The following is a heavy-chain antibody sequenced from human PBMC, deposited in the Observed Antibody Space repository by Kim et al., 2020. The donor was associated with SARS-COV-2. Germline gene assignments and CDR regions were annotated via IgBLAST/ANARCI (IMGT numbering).Heavy chain of an antibody. Sequence: GESLKISCKGSGYSFTSYWIGWVRQMPGKGLEWMGIIYPGDSDTRYRPSFQGQVTISADKSISTAYLQWSSLKASDTAMYYCARCYMVRGVINWFDPWGQGTLVTVSS. CDR3: ARCYMVRGVINWFDP. J-gene: IGHJ5*02. CDR2: IYPGDSDT. CDR1: GYSFTSYW. D-gene: IGHD3-10*01. V-gene: IGHV5-51*01.